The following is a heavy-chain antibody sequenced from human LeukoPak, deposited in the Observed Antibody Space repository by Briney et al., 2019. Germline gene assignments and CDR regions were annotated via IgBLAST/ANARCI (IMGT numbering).Heavy chain of an antibody. CDR1: GYSFTSYW. D-gene: IGHD6-13*01. V-gene: IGHV5-51*01. Sequence: GESLKISCKGSGYSFTSYWIGWVRQMPGKGLEWMGIIYPGDSDTRYSPSFQGQVTISADKSISTAYLQWSSLKASDTAMYYCARGRGQQLVRSLFDPWGQGTLVTVSS. CDR3: ARGRGQQLVRSLFDP. CDR2: IYPGDSDT. J-gene: IGHJ5*02.